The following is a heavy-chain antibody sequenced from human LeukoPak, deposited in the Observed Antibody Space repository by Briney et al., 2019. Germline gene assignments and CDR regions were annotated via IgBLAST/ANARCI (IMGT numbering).Heavy chain of an antibody. CDR3: ARDTAMVTGPLDY. V-gene: IGHV3-30-3*01. J-gene: IGHJ4*02. CDR1: GFTFSSYW. CDR2: ISYDGSNK. D-gene: IGHD5-18*01. Sequence: GGSLRLSCAASGFTFSSYWMSWVRQAPGKGLEWVAVISYDGSNKYYADSVKGRFTISRDNSKNTLYLQMNSLRAEDTAVYYCARDTAMVTGPLDYWGQGTLVTVSS.